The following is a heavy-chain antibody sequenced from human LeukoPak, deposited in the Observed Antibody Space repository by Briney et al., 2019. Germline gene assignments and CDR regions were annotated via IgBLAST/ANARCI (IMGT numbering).Heavy chain of an antibody. Sequence: GGSLRLSCAASGFTFSSYAMHWVRQAPGKGLEWVAVISYDGSNKYYADSVKGRFTISRDNSKNTLYLQMNSLRAEDTAVYYCARNGIYQLHWVWFDPWGQGTLVTVSS. CDR2: ISYDGSNK. D-gene: IGHD2-2*01. J-gene: IGHJ5*02. CDR3: ARNGIYQLHWVWFDP. CDR1: GFTFSSYA. V-gene: IGHV3-30-3*01.